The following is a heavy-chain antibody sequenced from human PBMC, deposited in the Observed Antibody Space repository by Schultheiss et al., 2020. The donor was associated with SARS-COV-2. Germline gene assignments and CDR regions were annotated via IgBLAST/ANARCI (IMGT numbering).Heavy chain of an antibody. Sequence: GESLKISCKGSGYSFTSYWIGWVRQMPGKGLEWMGRIDPSDSYTNYSPSFQGQVTISADKSISTAYLQWSSLKASDTAMYYCARVHSSYYGMDVWGQGTTVTVSS. CDR1: GYSFTSYW. J-gene: IGHJ6*02. CDR2: IDPSDSYT. V-gene: IGHV5-10-1*04. CDR3: ARVHSSYYGMDV. D-gene: IGHD6-13*01.